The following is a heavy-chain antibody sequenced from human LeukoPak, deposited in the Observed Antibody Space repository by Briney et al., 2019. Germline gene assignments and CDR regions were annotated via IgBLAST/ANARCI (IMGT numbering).Heavy chain of an antibody. V-gene: IGHV3-7*01. CDR1: RFTFSNYW. D-gene: IGHD2-21*02. Sequence: GGSLRLSCVASRFTFSNYWMSWVRQAPGKGLEWLANINQDGSKKRYADSMKGRFTISRDNAKESLYLQLNSLRAEDTAVYYCAKWGPYCVGDYCPALDSWGPGTLVTVSS. CDR3: AKWGPYCVGDYCPALDS. CDR2: INQDGSKK. J-gene: IGHJ4*02.